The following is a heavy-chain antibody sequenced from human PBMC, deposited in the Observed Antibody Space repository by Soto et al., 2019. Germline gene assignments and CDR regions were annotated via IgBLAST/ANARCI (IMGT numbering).Heavy chain of an antibody. Sequence: EVQLVESGGGLVQPGGSLRLSCAASGFTFSSYSMNWVRQAPGKGLEWVSYISSSSSTIYYADSVKGRFTISRDNAKNSLYLQMNSLRDEDTAVYYCATTTVNYYYYGMDVWGQGTTVIVSS. D-gene: IGHD4-17*01. J-gene: IGHJ6*02. CDR3: ATTTVNYYYYGMDV. CDR1: GFTFSSYS. CDR2: ISSSSSTI. V-gene: IGHV3-48*02.